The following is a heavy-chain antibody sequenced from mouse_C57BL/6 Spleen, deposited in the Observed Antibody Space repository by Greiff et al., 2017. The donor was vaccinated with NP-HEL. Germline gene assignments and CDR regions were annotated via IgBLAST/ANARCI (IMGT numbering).Heavy chain of an antibody. Sequence: EVQLQQSGPELVKPGASVKIPCKASGYTFTDYNMDWVKQSHGKSLEWIGDINPNNGGTIYNQKFKGKATLTVDKSSSTAYMELRSLTSEDTAVYYCARGDYDDWYFDVWGTGTTVTVSS. CDR3: ARGDYDDWYFDV. CDR1: GYTFTDYN. V-gene: IGHV1-18*01. CDR2: INPNNGGT. D-gene: IGHD2-4*01. J-gene: IGHJ1*03.